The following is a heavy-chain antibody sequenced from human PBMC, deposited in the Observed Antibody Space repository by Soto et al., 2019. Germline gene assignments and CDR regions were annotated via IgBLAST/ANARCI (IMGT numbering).Heavy chain of an antibody. V-gene: IGHV4-39*01. CDR3: AAHDSGGYYAEY. CDR2: IHYSGST. J-gene: IGHJ4*02. CDR1: GDSVTISDYY. Sequence: QLQLQESGPGLVKPSETLSLTCTVSGDSVTISDYYWGWIRQPPGKGLEWIGSIHYSGSTYYNPSIKSRVTISGDTSKKQLSLKLTSVTAADAAVYYCAAHDSGGYYAEYWGQGTLVTVSA. D-gene: IGHD3-22*01.